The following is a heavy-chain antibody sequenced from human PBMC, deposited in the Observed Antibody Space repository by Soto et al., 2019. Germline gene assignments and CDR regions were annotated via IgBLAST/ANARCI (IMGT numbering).Heavy chain of an antibody. CDR3: ARESYYGSGATVVAY. CDR2: IYYSGTT. D-gene: IGHD3-10*01. Sequence: TSETLSLTCTVSGGSISSYDWSWIRQPPGKGLEWIGYIYYSGTTSYNPSLNSRVTMSVDTSKNQFSLKVNSVTAADTAVYYCARESYYGSGATVVAYWGQGTLVTVSS. V-gene: IGHV4-59*01. CDR1: GGSISSYD. J-gene: IGHJ4*02.